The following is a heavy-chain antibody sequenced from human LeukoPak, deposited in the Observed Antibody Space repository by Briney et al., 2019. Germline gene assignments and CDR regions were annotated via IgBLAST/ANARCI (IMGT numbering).Heavy chain of an antibody. CDR3: ARHLAVAGTNYNWFDR. V-gene: IGHV4-39*01. CDR1: DGSISSNNYY. J-gene: IGHJ5*02. Sequence: PSETLSPTCTVSDGSISSNNYYWAWIRQPPGKGLEWIGSRFYSGSTYYNPSLKSRVIVSVDTPKNQFFLRLNSVTAADTAVYHCARHLAVAGTNYNWFDRWGQGTQVTVSS. D-gene: IGHD6-19*01. CDR2: RFYSGST.